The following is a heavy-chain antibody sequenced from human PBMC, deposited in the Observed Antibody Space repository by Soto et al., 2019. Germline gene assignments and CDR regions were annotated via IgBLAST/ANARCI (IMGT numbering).Heavy chain of an antibody. CDR3: VKKPQSYLGWYCLDH. CDR1: GFPFSSYA. Sequence: EVQLLESGGGLVQPGGSLRLSCEASGFPFSSYAMNWVRQAPGKGLEWVSGISNSGADTYYADSVKRRFTISRDNSKNILYRQMNSLRAEDTARYYCVKKPQSYLGWYCLDHLCQGTLVTVSS. CDR2: ISNSGADT. D-gene: IGHD6-19*01. V-gene: IGHV3-23*01. J-gene: IGHJ4*02.